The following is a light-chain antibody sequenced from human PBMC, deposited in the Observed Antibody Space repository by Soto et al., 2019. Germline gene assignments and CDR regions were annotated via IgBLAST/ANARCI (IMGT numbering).Light chain of an antibody. CDR1: QSVNNN. CDR3: QQYGSSVT. CDR2: GAS. V-gene: IGKV3-20*01. Sequence: EIVMTQSPATLSVSPGERATLSCRASQSVNNNLAWYQQKPGQAPRLLIFGASIRATGIPDRFSGSGSGTEFTLTISRLEPEDFAVYYCQQYGSSVTFGPGTKVDIK. J-gene: IGKJ3*01.